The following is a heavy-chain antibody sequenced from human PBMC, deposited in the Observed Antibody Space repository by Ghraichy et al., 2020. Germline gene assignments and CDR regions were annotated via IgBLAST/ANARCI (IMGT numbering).Heavy chain of an antibody. CDR1: GGSISSSSYY. CDR2: IYYSGST. Sequence: QTLSLTCTVSGGSISSSSYYWGWIRQPPGKGLEWIGSIYYSGSTYYNPSLKSRVTISVDTSKNQFSLKLSSVTAADTAVYYCARRMSGSGSYYPDAFDIWGQGTMVTVSS. CDR3: ARRMSGSGSYYPDAFDI. J-gene: IGHJ3*02. V-gene: IGHV4-39*01. D-gene: IGHD3-10*01.